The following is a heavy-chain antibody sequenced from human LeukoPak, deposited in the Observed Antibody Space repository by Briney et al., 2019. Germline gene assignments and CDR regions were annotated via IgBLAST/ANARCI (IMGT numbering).Heavy chain of an antibody. CDR1: GYSFTSYW. D-gene: IGHD3-22*01. V-gene: IGHV5-51*01. J-gene: IGHJ3*02. CDR2: IYPGDSDT. CDR3: ASAGDSSGYFYFSAFDI. Sequence: GESLKISCMGSGYSFTSYWIGWVRQMPGKGLEWMGIIYPGDSDTRYSPSFQGQVTISADKSISTTYLQWSSLKASDTAMYYCASAGDSSGYFYFSAFDIWGQGTMVTVSS.